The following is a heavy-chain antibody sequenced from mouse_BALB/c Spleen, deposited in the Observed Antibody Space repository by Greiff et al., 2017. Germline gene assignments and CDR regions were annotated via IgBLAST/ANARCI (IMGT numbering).Heavy chain of an antibody. J-gene: IGHJ2*01. Sequence: EVKVVESGGGLVKPGGSLKLSCAASGFAFSSYDMSWVRQTPEKRLEWVAYISSGGGSTYYPDTVKGRFTISRDNAKNTLYLQMSSLKSEDTAMYYCARQYGNFYFDTWGQGTTLTVSS. CDR2: ISSGGGST. CDR1: GFAFSSYD. CDR3: ARQYGNFYFDT. D-gene: IGHD2-10*02. V-gene: IGHV5-12-1*01.